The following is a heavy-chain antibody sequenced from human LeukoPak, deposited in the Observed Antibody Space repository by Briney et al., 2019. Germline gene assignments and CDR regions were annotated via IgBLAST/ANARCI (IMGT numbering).Heavy chain of an antibody. D-gene: IGHD7-27*01. J-gene: IGHJ5*02. CDR1: GGSISSSNW. V-gene: IGHV4-4*02. CDR2: IYHSGST. Sequence: PSETLSLTCAVSGGSISSSNWWSWVRQPPGKGLEWIGEIYHSGSTNYNPSLKSRVTISVDKSKNQFSLKLSSVTAADTAVYYCARSHWGPFGSRIANWFDPWGQGTLVTVSS. CDR3: ARSHWGPFGSRIANWFDP.